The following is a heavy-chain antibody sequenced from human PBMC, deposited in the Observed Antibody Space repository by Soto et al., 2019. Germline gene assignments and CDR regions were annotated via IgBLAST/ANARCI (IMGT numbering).Heavy chain of an antibody. Sequence: ASVKVSCKASGYTFTSHGISWVRHVPGQGLEWMGWISAYNGNTNYAQKLQGRVTMTTDTSTSTAYMELRSLRSDDTAVYYCAIGRGWHYDFWRGHSDPLDCWGQGTQVPVSS. J-gene: IGHJ4*02. V-gene: IGHV1-18*01. CDR3: AIGRGWHYDFWRGHSDPLDC. D-gene: IGHD3-3*01. CDR1: GYTFTSHG. CDR2: ISAYNGNT.